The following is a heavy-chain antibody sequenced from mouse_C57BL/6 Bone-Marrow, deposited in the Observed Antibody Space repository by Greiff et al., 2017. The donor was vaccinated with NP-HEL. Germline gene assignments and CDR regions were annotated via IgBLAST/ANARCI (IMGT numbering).Heavy chain of an antibody. CDR2: IRLKSDNYAT. CDR3: TVPDLLWLRRGDY. CDR1: GFTFSNYW. Sequence: EVKVEESGGGLVQPGGSMKLSCVASGFTFSNYWMNWVRQSPEKGLEWVAQIRLKSDNYATHYAESVKGRFTISRDDSKSSVYLQMNNLRAEDTGIYYCTVPDLLWLRRGDYWGQGTTLTVSS. J-gene: IGHJ2*01. D-gene: IGHD2-2*01. V-gene: IGHV6-3*01.